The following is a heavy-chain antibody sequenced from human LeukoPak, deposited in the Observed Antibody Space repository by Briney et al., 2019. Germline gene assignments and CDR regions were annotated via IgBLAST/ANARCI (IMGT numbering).Heavy chain of an antibody. V-gene: IGHV1-46*01. Sequence: GASVKVSCKASGYTFTSYYMHWVRQAPGQGLEWMGIINPSGGSTSYAQKFQGRVTMTRDMSTSTVYMELGSLRSEDTAVYYCARGHMVRGVIKYYYYMDVWGKGTTVTVSS. CDR1: GYTFTSYY. J-gene: IGHJ6*03. CDR2: INPSGGST. CDR3: ARGHMVRGVIKYYYYMDV. D-gene: IGHD3-10*01.